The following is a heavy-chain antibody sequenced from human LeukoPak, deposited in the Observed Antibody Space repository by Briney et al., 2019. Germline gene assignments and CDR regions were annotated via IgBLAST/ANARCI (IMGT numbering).Heavy chain of an antibody. V-gene: IGHV4-39*07. D-gene: IGHD3-10*01. Sequence: SETLSLTCSVSGASISSGSNYWGWIRQPPGKTLVWNGSIYSSGSTYYNPSLKSRVTIIIDSPKNRFSVTLSSVTAAETAVYYCARSDGYGLVGIWGQGTMVTVSS. CDR2: IYSSGST. CDR1: GASISSGSNY. J-gene: IGHJ3*02. CDR3: ARSDGYGLVGI.